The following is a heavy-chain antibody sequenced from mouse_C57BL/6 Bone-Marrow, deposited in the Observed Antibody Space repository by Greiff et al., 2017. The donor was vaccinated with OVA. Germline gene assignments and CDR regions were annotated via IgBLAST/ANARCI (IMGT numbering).Heavy chain of an antibody. CDR1: GFTFSSYG. CDR3: ARLGWDGY. J-gene: IGHJ2*01. V-gene: IGHV5-6*01. D-gene: IGHD4-1*01. CDR2: ISSGGSYT. Sequence: DVQLVESGGDLVKPGGSLKLSCAASGFTFSSYGMSWVRQTPDKRLEWVATISSGGSYTYYPDSVKGRFTISRDNAKNTLYLQMSSLKSEDTAMYYCARLGWDGYWGQGTTLTVSS.